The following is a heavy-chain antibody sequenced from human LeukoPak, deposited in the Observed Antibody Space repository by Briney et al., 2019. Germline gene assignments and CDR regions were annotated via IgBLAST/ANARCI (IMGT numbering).Heavy chain of an antibody. V-gene: IGHV4-39*07. CDR1: GGSISSSSYY. CDR2: IYYSVST. D-gene: IGHD6-6*01. J-gene: IGHJ4*02. CDR3: ASVKYSSSSGGFDY. Sequence: TSETLSLTCTVSGGSISSSSYYWGWIRQPPGKGLEWIGSIYYSVSTYYNPSLKSRVTISVDTSKNQFSLKLSSVTAADTAVYYCASVKYSSSSGGFDYWGRGTLVTVSS.